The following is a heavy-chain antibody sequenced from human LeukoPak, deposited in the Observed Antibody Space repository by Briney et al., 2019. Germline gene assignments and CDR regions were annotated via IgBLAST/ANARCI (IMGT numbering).Heavy chain of an antibody. CDR3: ARDYYDSSGYPTLDY. J-gene: IGHJ4*02. CDR1: GFTFSSYS. CDR2: ISSSSSYI. Sequence: KAGGSLRLSCAASGFTFSSYSMNWVRQAPGKGLEWVSSISSSSSYIYYADSVKGRFTISRDNAKNSLYLQMNSLRAEDTAVYYCARDYYDSSGYPTLDYWGQGTLVTVSS. V-gene: IGHV3-21*01. D-gene: IGHD3-22*01.